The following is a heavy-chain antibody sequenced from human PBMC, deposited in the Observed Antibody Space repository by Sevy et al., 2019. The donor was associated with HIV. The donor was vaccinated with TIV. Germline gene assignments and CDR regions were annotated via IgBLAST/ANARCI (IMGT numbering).Heavy chain of an antibody. CDR1: GFTFSSYS. D-gene: IGHD2-2*01. CDR3: ARGDCSSTSCSHYFDY. J-gene: IGHJ4*02. Sequence: GGSLRLSCAASGFTFSSYSMNWVRQAPGMGLEWVSSISSSSSYIYYADSVKGRFTISRDNAKNSLYLQMNSLRAEDTAVYYCARGDCSSTSCSHYFDYWGQGTLVTVSS. V-gene: IGHV3-21*01. CDR2: ISSSSSYI.